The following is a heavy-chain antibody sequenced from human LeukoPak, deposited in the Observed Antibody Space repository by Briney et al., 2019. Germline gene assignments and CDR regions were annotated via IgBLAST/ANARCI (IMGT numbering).Heavy chain of an antibody. Sequence: GGSLRLSCAASGFIFDDYGMSWVRQTPGKGLEWVSNINWNGGTTTYADSVKGRFTISSDNAKNSMYLQMNSLGVEDTALYYCARDRGVVIATWFDPWGQGTLVTVSS. CDR2: INWNGGTT. J-gene: IGHJ5*02. V-gene: IGHV3-20*04. CDR3: ARDRGVVIATWFDP. D-gene: IGHD2-21*01. CDR1: GFIFDDYG.